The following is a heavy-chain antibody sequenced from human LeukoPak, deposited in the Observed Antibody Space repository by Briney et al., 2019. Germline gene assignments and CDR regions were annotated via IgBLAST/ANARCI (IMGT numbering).Heavy chain of an antibody. D-gene: IGHD1-7*01. J-gene: IGHJ5*02. CDR1: GFTFSNSG. Sequence: GRSLRLSCAASGFTFSNSGMRWARQAPGKGLEWVALISNDGSHKFYTYSVKGRITISKDNSKNTLYLQMNSLRVEDTAVYYCAKDRRNYLNWLDPWGQGTLVTVSS. CDR2: ISNDGSHK. CDR3: AKDRRNYLNWLDP. V-gene: IGHV3-30*18.